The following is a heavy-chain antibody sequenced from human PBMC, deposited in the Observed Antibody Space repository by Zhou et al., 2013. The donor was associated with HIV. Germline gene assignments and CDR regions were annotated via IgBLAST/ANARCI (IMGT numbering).Heavy chain of an antibody. D-gene: IGHD3-10*01. Sequence: QVQLVQSGAEMKKPGASVKVSCKASGYTFTGYYMHWVRQAPGQGLEWMGWINPNSGGTNYAQKFQGRVTMTRDTSISTAYMELSRLRSDDTAVYYCARRGWYGEIYYYYYMDVWGKGTTVTVSS. CDR1: GYTFTGYY. J-gene: IGHJ6*03. V-gene: IGHV1-2*02. CDR2: INPNSGGT. CDR3: ARRGWYGEIYYYYYMDV.